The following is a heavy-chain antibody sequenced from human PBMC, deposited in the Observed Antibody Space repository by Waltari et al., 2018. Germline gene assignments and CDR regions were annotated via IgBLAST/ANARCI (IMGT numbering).Heavy chain of an antibody. D-gene: IGHD3-22*01. Sequence: QVQLVQSGAEVRKPGASVKVSCKASGYTFSDYAIHWLRQAPGQRLEWIGWINAGNGNTKYSQKFQGRVTITRDTSASTAYMELSGLRSEDTAVYYCARSYYESSAYFHWGQGTLATVSS. J-gene: IGHJ4*02. CDR2: INAGNGNT. CDR1: GYTFSDYA. V-gene: IGHV1-3*01. CDR3: ARSYYESSAYFH.